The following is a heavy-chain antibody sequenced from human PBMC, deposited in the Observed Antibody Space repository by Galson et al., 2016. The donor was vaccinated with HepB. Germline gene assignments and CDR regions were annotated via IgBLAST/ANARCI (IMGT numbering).Heavy chain of an antibody. CDR3: VKDRGTFYLDGFDY. D-gene: IGHD2/OR15-2a*01. Sequence: SLRLSCAVSGFTFSNVAMNWVRQTPGKGLEWVAVISGSGKSIYYAASVKGRFTISRDNSKNTLSLLMNSLRADDTAIYFCVKDRGTFYLDGFDYWGQGTPVSVSS. CDR2: ISGSGKSI. V-gene: IGHV3-23*01. J-gene: IGHJ4*02. CDR1: GFTFSNVA.